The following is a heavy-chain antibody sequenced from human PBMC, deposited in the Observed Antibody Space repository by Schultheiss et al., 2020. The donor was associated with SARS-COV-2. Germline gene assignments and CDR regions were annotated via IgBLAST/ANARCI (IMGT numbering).Heavy chain of an antibody. CDR3: ARHVYCGGDCHFPFDY. V-gene: IGHV4-59*08. Sequence: SETLSLTCTVSGGSISSYYWSWIRQPPGKGLEWIGYIYYSGSTNYNPSLKSRVTISVDTSKNQFSLKLSSVTAADTAVYYCARHVYCGGDCHFPFDYWGQGTLVTVSS. J-gene: IGHJ4*02. CDR2: IYYSGST. CDR1: GGSISSYY. D-gene: IGHD2-21*01.